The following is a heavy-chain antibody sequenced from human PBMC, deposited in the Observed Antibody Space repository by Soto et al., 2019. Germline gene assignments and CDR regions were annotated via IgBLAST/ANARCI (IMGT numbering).Heavy chain of an antibody. D-gene: IGHD3-16*01. CDR2: ISGTGGST. V-gene: IGHV3-23*01. Sequence: GGSLRLSCAASGFTFSSYAMSWVRQGPGKRLEWVSAISGTGGSTYYADSVKGRFTISRDNSKNTLYLQMNSLRAEDTAVYYCAKGAGGDYGYYYYYMDVWGKGTTVTVSS. CDR3: AKGAGGDYGYYYYYMDV. CDR1: GFTFSSYA. J-gene: IGHJ6*03.